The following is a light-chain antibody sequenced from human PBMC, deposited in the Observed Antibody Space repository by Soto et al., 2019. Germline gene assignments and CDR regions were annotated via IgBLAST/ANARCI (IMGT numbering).Light chain of an antibody. CDR3: HSYDSSLSGSV. CDR2: GDN. V-gene: IGLV1-40*01. Sequence: QSVLTQPPSVSGTPGQRVTISCSGSGPNIGVNSVNWYQQLPGTAPKLLIYGDNNRPSGVPDRFSGSKSGTSASLAITGLQAEDEADYYCHSYDSSLSGSVFGGGTKVTVL. J-gene: IGLJ3*02. CDR1: GPNIGVNS.